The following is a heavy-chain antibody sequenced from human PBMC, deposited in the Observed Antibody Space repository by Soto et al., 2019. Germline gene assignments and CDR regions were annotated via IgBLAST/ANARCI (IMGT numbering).Heavy chain of an antibody. CDR3: AKVGSSSPRPKPLDY. V-gene: IGHV3-23*01. Sequence: GGSLRLSCAASGFTFSSYALSWVRQAPGKGLEWVSAISGSGGSTYYADSVKGRFTISRDNSKNTLYLQMNSLTAEDTAVYYCAKVGSSSPRPKPLDYWGQGTLVTVSS. J-gene: IGHJ4*02. CDR1: GFTFSSYA. D-gene: IGHD6-6*01. CDR2: ISGSGGST.